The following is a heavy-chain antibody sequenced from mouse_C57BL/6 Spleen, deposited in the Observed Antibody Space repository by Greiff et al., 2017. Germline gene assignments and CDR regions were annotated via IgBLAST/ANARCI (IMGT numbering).Heavy chain of an antibody. CDR2: IYPGDGDT. CDR1: GYAFSSSW. Sequence: QVQLQQSGPELVKPGASVKISCKASGYAFSSSWMNWVKQRPGKGLEWIGRIYPGDGDTNYNGKFKGKATLTADKSSSTAYMQLSSLTSEDSAVYFCARCYDYYFDYWGQGTTLTVSS. CDR3: ARCYDYYFDY. J-gene: IGHJ2*01. V-gene: IGHV1-82*01. D-gene: IGHD2-4*01.